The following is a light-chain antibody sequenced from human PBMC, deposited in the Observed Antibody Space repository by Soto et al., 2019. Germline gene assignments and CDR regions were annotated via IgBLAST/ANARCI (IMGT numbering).Light chain of an antibody. V-gene: IGLV2-23*01. CDR3: CSYAGTNTFV. CDR1: SSDVGSYNL. CDR2: EGN. J-gene: IGLJ1*01. Sequence: QSALTQPASVSGSPGQSITISCTGTSSDVGSYNLVSWYQQHPGKAPKLMIYEGNKRPSGVSNRFSGSKSANTASLTISGPQTEGEADYSRCSYAGTNTFVFGTGTKLTVL.